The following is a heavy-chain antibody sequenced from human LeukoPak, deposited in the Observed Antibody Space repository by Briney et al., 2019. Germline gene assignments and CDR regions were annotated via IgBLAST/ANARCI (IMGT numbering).Heavy chain of an antibody. CDR3: ARADLKDYYDSSGYYLPSSFDY. Sequence: ASVNVSCTASGYTFTSYGISWVRQAPGQGLEWMGWISAYNGNTNYAQKLQGRVTMTTDTSTSTAYMELRSLRSDDTAVYYCARADLKDYYDSSGYYLPSSFDYWGQGTLVTVSS. V-gene: IGHV1-18*01. D-gene: IGHD3-22*01. CDR1: GYTFTSYG. J-gene: IGHJ4*02. CDR2: ISAYNGNT.